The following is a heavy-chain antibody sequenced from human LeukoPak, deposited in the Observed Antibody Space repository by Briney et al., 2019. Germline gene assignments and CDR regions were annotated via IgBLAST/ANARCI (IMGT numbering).Heavy chain of an antibody. Sequence: GGSLRLSCAASGFTFSSYAIHWVRQAPGKGLEWVAVISYDGSNKYYADSVKGRFTISRDNSKNTLYLQMNSLRAEDTAVYYCASPLWFGELLTEGEFDYWGQGTLVTVSS. J-gene: IGHJ4*02. V-gene: IGHV3-30*04. CDR1: GFTFSSYA. CDR3: ASPLWFGELLTEGEFDY. D-gene: IGHD3-10*01. CDR2: ISYDGSNK.